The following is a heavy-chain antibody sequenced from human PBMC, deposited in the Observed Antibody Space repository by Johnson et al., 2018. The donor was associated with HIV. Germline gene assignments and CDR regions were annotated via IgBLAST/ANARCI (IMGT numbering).Heavy chain of an antibody. Sequence: QMQLVESGGGVVQPGRSLRLSCAASGFTFSSYAMHWVRQAPGKGLEWVAVISYDGSNKYYADSVKGRFTISRDNSKNTLYLQMNSLRAEDTAVYYCAKVNRMEQWLAGGGAFDIWGQGTVVTVSS. D-gene: IGHD6-19*01. J-gene: IGHJ3*02. CDR1: GFTFSSYA. CDR2: ISYDGSNK. V-gene: IGHV3-30*04. CDR3: AKVNRMEQWLAGGGAFDI.